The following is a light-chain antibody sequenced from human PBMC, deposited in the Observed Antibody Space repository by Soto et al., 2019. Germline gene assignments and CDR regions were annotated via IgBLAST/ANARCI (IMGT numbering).Light chain of an antibody. CDR2: WAS. Sequence: DIVVTQSPVSLAVSLGERATINCRSSQTIFYNSRNKDFLAWYQQKPGHPPKLLIYWASTRESGVPDRFSGSGSGTDFTLTISSLQAEDVALYFCRQYLTTPHTFGQGTKVDIK. CDR3: RQYLTTPHT. J-gene: IGKJ2*01. V-gene: IGKV4-1*01. CDR1: QTIFYNSRNKDF.